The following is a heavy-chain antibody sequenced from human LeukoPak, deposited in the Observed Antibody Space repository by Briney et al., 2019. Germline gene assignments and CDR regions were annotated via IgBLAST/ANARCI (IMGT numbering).Heavy chain of an antibody. CDR2: IIPILGIA. CDR1: GGTFISYA. V-gene: IGHV1-69*04. J-gene: IGHJ4*02. D-gene: IGHD3-22*01. Sequence: ASVKVSCKASGGTFISYAISWVRQAPGQGLEWMGRIIPILGIANYAQKFQGRVTITADKSTSTAYMELSSLRSEDTAVYYCARDLRYYDSIGSLDYWGQGTLVTVSS. CDR3: ARDLRYYDSIGSLDY.